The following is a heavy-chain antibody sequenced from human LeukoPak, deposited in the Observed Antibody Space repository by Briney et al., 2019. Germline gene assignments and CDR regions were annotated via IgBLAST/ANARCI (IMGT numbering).Heavy chain of an antibody. CDR2: INPSGGST. D-gene: IGHD2-2*01. CDR1: GYTFTSYY. V-gene: IGHV1-46*01. J-gene: IGHJ3*02. Sequence: ASVKVSCKASGYTFTSYYMHWVRQAPGQGLEWMGIINPSGGSTSYAQKFQGRVTITADESTSTAYMELSSLRSEDTAVYYCATERLVPGGPGPRGAFDIWGQGTMVTVSS. CDR3: ATERLVPGGPGPRGAFDI.